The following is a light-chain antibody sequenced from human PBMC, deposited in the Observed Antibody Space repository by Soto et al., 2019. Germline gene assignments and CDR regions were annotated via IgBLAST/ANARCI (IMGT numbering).Light chain of an antibody. CDR2: AAS. CDR1: QSVSSSY. Sequence: EIVLTQSPGTLSLSPGERATLSCRASQSVSSSYLAWYQQKPGQAPRLLIYAASSRATGIPDRFSGSGSGTDFTLTISRLESEDFAVYHCQQYGISPLTFGGGTKVDIK. V-gene: IGKV3-20*01. CDR3: QQYGISPLT. J-gene: IGKJ4*01.